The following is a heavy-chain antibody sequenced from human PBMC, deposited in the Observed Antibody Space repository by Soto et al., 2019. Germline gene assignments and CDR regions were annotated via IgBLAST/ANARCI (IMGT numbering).Heavy chain of an antibody. V-gene: IGHV3-23*01. CDR3: VKDGGAAAPPTFYYGLDV. D-gene: IGHD6-6*01. J-gene: IGHJ6*02. Sequence: EVQLLESGGALVQPGGSLRLSCAASGVFFCNYHMSWVRQSPGKGLQWVAAISGGGDSTYYADSVKGRFTISRDNSENTLWLQMDSLRAGDTAVYYCVKDGGAAAPPTFYYGLDVWGQGTTVTVSS. CDR2: ISGGGDST. CDR1: GVFFCNYH.